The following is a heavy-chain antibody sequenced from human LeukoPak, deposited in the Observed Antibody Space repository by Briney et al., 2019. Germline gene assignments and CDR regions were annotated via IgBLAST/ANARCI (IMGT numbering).Heavy chain of an antibody. CDR3: AKHPDYDFWSGYSYYYGMDV. V-gene: IGHV3-23*01. CDR1: GFTFSSYS. Sequence: GGSLRLSCAASGFTFSSYSMNWVRQAPGKGLEWVSAISGSGGSTYYADSVKGRFTISRDNSKNTLYLQMNSLRAEDTAVYYCAKHPDYDFWSGYSYYYGMDVWGQGTTVTVSS. CDR2: ISGSGGST. D-gene: IGHD3-3*01. J-gene: IGHJ6*02.